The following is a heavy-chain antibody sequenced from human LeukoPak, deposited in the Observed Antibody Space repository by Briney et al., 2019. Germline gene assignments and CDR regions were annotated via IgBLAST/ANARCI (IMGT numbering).Heavy chain of an antibody. J-gene: IGHJ6*03. D-gene: IGHD1-20*01. Sequence: PSETLSLTCTVSGGSVSSGSYYWSWIRRPPGKGLEWIGYIYYSGSTNYNPSLKSRVTISVDTSKNQFSLKLSSVTAADTAVYYCARERVTGYYYYMDVWGKGTTVTVSS. CDR1: GGSVSSGSYY. V-gene: IGHV4-61*01. CDR3: ARERVTGYYYYMDV. CDR2: IYYSGST.